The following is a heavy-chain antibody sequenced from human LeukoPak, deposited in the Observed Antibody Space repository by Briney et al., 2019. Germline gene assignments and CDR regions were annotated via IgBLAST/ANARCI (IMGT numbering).Heavy chain of an antibody. CDR3: AREHSSSSAGWFDP. J-gene: IGHJ5*02. V-gene: IGHV3-7*01. CDR2: IKQDGSEK. Sequence: PGGSLRLSCAASGFTFSSYWMSWVRQAPGKGLAWVANIKQDGSEKYYVDSVKGRFTISRDNAKNSLYLQMNSLRAEDTAVYYCAREHSSSSAGWFDPWGQGTLVTVSS. CDR1: GFTFSSYW. D-gene: IGHD6-6*01.